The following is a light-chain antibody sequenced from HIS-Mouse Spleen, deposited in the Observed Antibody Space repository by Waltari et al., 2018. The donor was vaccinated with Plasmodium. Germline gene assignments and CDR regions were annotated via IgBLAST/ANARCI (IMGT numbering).Light chain of an antibody. CDR2: DVS. V-gene: IGLV2-14*03. CDR3: SSYTSSSTKV. J-gene: IGLJ3*02. CDR1: SSDVGGYNH. Sequence: SALTQPASVSGSPGQSITISCPGTSSDVGGYNHSSWYQQHPGKAPKLLIYDVSNRPSGVPNRFSGSKSGNTASLTISGLQAEDEADYYCSSYTSSSTKVFGGGTKLTVL.